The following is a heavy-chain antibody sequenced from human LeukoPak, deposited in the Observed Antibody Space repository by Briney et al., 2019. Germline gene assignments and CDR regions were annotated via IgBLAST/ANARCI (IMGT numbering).Heavy chain of an antibody. D-gene: IGHD4-17*01. J-gene: IGHJ6*03. V-gene: IGHV3-7*01. CDR3: ARGRGYGDYRYYYYYYMDV. CDR1: GFTFSSYW. Sequence: GGSLRLSCAASGFTFSSYWMSWVRQAPGKGLEWVANIKQDGSEKYYVDSVKGQFPISRDNAKNSLYLQMNSLRAEDTAVYYCARGRGYGDYRYYYYYYMDVWGKGTTVTVSS. CDR2: IKQDGSEK.